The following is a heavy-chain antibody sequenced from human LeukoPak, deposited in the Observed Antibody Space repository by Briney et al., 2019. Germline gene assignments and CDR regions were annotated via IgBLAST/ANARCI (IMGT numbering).Heavy chain of an antibody. V-gene: IGHV4-31*03. J-gene: IGHJ4*02. Sequence: KPSQTLSLTCTVSGGSISSGGYYWSWIRQHPGKGLEWIGYIYYSGSTYYNPSLKSRVTISVDTSKNQFSLKLSSVTAADTAVYYCARGREWELPYLDYWGQGTLVTVSS. CDR1: GGSISSGGYY. D-gene: IGHD1-26*01. CDR3: ARGREWELPYLDY. CDR2: IYYSGST.